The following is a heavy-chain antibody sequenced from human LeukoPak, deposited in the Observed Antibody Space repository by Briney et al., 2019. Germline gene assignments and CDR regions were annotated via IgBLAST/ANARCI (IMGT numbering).Heavy chain of an antibody. V-gene: IGHV4-4*07. D-gene: IGHD6-13*01. J-gene: IGHJ4*02. CDR3: GRGISSTWYPYFDY. CDR2: IYTSGST. Sequence: PSETLSLTCTVSGGSINNYYWSWIRQPAGQGLEWIGRIYTSGSTNYNPSLKSRVAMSVDTSTTQLSLNLNSVPAADAAASYCGRGISSTWYPYFDYWGRGTLVTDCS. CDR1: GGSINNYY.